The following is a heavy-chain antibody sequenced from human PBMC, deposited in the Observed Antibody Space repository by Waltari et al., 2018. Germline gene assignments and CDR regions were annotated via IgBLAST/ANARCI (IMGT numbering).Heavy chain of an antibody. D-gene: IGHD6-6*01. CDR2: IKQDGSEK. CDR1: GFTFSSYW. V-gene: IGHV3-7*04. J-gene: IGHJ4*02. CDR3: ARAPIAARPPRYFDY. Sequence: EVQLVESGGGLVQPGGSLRLSCAASGFTFSSYWMSWVRQAPGKGLEWVANIKQDGSEKYYVDSVKVRFTISRDNAKNSLYLQMNSLRAEDTAVYYCARAPIAARPPRYFDYWGQGTLVTVSS.